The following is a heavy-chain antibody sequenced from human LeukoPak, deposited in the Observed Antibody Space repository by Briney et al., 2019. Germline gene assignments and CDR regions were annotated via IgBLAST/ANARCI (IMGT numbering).Heavy chain of an antibody. CDR3: ARDDSSGYYYV. CDR2: ISSSSSYI. D-gene: IGHD3-22*01. CDR1: GFTFSSYS. V-gene: IGHV3-21*01. Sequence: GGSLRLSCAASGFTFSSYSMNWVRQAPGKGLEWVSSISSSSSYIYYADSVKGRFTISRDNAKNSLYLQMNSLRAEDTAVYYCARDDSSGYYYVWGQGTLVTVSS. J-gene: IGHJ4*02.